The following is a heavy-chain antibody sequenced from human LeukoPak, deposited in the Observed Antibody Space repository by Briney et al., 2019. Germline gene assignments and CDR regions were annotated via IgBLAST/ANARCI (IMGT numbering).Heavy chain of an antibody. Sequence: GASVKVSCKASGYTFTSYDINWVRQATGQGLEWMGWTNPNSGNTGYAQKFQGRVTITRNTSISTAYMELSSLRSEDTAVYYCARGALRYFDWLKKDYYYMDVWGKGTTVTISS. CDR3: ARGALRYFDWLKKDYYYMDV. CDR1: GYTFTSYD. D-gene: IGHD3-9*01. CDR2: TNPNSGNT. V-gene: IGHV1-8*03. J-gene: IGHJ6*03.